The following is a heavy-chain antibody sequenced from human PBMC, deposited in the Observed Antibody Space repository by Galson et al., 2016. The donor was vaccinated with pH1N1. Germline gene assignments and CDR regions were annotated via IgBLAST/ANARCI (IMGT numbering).Heavy chain of an antibody. CDR2: IIPIFVTV. CDR3: AREDYYDTDLSDWYFDL. D-gene: IGHD3-22*01. J-gene: IGHJ2*01. Sequence: SVKVSCKASGGTFSSYGINWVRQAPGQGLEWMGGIIPIFVTVKYAQNFQGRVRITADESTTTAYMELSSLRSEDTAVYYCAREDYYDTDLSDWYFDLWGRGTLLTVSS. V-gene: IGHV1-69*13. CDR1: GGTFSSYG.